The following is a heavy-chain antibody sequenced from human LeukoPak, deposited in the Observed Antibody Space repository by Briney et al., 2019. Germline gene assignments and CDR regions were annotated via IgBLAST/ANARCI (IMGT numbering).Heavy chain of an antibody. D-gene: IGHD3-10*01. V-gene: IGHV1-46*01. J-gene: IGHJ4*02. CDR1: GYTFTTYQ. Sequence: ASVKVSCKTSGYTFTTYQMHWVRQAPGQGLEWMGVIDPSGGSTSYAQKFQGRVIMTRDTSTATVYMELSSLRSEDTAVYCCARDLHNSAIDYWGQGTLVTVSS. CDR3: ARDLHNSAIDY. CDR2: IDPSGGST.